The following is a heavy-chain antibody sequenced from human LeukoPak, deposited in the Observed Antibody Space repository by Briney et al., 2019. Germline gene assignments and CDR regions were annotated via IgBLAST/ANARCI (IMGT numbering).Heavy chain of an antibody. CDR2: IYYSGST. CDR1: GVSISSYY. CDR3: ARTTVTTYGVWFDP. Sequence: SETLSLTCTVSGVSISSYYWSWIRQPPGKGLEWIGYIYYSGSTNYNPSLKSRVTISVDTSKNQFSLKLSSVTAADAAVYYCARTTVTTYGVWFDPWGQGTLVTVSS. J-gene: IGHJ5*02. V-gene: IGHV4-59*08. D-gene: IGHD4-17*01.